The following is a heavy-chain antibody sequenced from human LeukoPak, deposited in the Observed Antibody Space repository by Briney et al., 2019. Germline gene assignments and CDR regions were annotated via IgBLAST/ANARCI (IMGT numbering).Heavy chain of an antibody. CDR1: GGTFSSYA. V-gene: IGHV1-69*13. Sequence: GASVKVSCKASGGTFSSYAISWVRQAPGQGLEWMGGIIPIFGTANYAQKFQGRVTITADESTSTAYMELSSLRSEDTAVYYCARDCFGCSSSSPGACYWGQGTLVTVSS. CDR2: IIPIFGTA. CDR3: ARDCFGCSSSSPGACY. J-gene: IGHJ4*02. D-gene: IGHD6-6*01.